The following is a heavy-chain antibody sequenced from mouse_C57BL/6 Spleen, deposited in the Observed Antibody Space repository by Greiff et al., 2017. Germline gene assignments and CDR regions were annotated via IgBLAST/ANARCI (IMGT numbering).Heavy chain of an antibody. D-gene: IGHD2-1*01. V-gene: IGHV1-81*01. CDR3: ARRYGNYWYFDV. J-gene: IGHJ1*03. CDR1: GYTFTSYG. Sequence: VQLVESGAELARPGASVKLSCKASGYTFTSYGISWVKQRTGQGLEWIGEIYPRSGNTYYNEKFKGKATLTADKSSSTAYMELRSLTSEDSAVYFCARRYGNYWYFDVWGTGTTVTVSS. CDR2: IYPRSGNT.